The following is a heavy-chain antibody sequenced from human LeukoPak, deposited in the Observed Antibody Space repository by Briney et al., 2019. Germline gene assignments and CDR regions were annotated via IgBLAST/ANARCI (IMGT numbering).Heavy chain of an antibody. J-gene: IGHJ5*02. V-gene: IGHV3-23*01. D-gene: IGHD2-2*01. CDR2: ISGSGGST. Sequence: SGGSLRLSCAASGFTFSSYAMSWVRQAPGKGLEWVSAISGSGGSTYYADSVKGRSTISRDNSKNTLYLQMNSLRAEDTAVYYCAKGVVPAAINRFDPWGQGTLVTVSS. CDR3: AKGVVPAAINRFDP. CDR1: GFTFSSYA.